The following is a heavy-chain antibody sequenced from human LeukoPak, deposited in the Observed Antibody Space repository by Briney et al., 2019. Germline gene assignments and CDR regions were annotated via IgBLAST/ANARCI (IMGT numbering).Heavy chain of an antibody. D-gene: IGHD2-15*01. J-gene: IGHJ4*02. CDR1: EFTFSTYG. CDR3: AKTSVGGGRIIGSGYFDN. V-gene: IGHV3-30*18. CDR2: ISYDGSYK. Sequence: GGSLRLSCAASEFTFSTYGMHWVRQAPGKGLEWVAVISYDGSYKFYADSVKGRFTISRDNSKSTLYLQMNSLRAEDTAVYYCAKTSVGGGRIIGSGYFDNWGQGTLVTVSS.